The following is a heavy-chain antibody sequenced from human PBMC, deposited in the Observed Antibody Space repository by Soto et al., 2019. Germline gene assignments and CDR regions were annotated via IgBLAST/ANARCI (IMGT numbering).Heavy chain of an antibody. D-gene: IGHD4-17*01. V-gene: IGHV3-48*02. Sequence: GGFLRLSCAASGFTFSSYSMNWVRQAPGKGLEWVSYISSSSSTIYYADSVKGRFTISRDNAKNSLYLQMNSLRDEDTAVYYCAREKYGDYLNWFDPWGQGTLVTVSS. CDR1: GFTFSSYS. CDR2: ISSSSSTI. J-gene: IGHJ5*02. CDR3: AREKYGDYLNWFDP.